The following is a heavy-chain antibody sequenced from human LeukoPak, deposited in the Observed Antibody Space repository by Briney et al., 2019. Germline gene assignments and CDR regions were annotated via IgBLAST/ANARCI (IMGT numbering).Heavy chain of an antibody. D-gene: IGHD3-22*01. Sequence: SETLSLTCAVYGGSFSGYYWSWIRQPPGKGLEWIGEINHSGSTNYNPSLKSRVTISVDTSKNQFSLKLSSVTAADTAMYYCARGLYYDSSGYYFDYWGQGTLVTVSS. CDR2: INHSGST. V-gene: IGHV4-34*01. CDR1: GGSFSGYY. CDR3: ARGLYYDSSGYYFDY. J-gene: IGHJ4*02.